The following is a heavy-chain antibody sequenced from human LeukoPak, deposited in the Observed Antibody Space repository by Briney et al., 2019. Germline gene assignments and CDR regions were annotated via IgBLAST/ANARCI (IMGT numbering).Heavy chain of an antibody. Sequence: SCKASGYTFTSYYMHWVRQAPGKGLEWVAFIRYDGSNKYYADSVKGRFTIPRDNSKNTLYLQMNGLRAEDTAVYYCAKVKGGYSGYDSFPLDYWGQGTLVTVSS. D-gene: IGHD5-12*01. CDR3: AKVKGGYSGYDSFPLDY. V-gene: IGHV3-30*02. CDR1: GYTFTSYY. J-gene: IGHJ4*02. CDR2: IRYDGSNK.